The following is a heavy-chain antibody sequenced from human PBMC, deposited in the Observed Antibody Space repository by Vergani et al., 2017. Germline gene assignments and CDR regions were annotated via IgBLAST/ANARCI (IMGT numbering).Heavy chain of an antibody. D-gene: IGHD3-3*01. V-gene: IGHV3-33*01. J-gene: IGHJ5*02. Sequence: QVQLVESGGGVVQPGRSLRLSCAASGFRFSSYDMNWVRQAPGKGLEWVAVIWYDGSNKYYADSVKGRFTISRDNSQNTVNLQMNSLRPDDTAVYYCVRGGRGDHGDFWSRLGPWGQGTRVIVSS. CDR3: VRGGRGDHGDFWSRLGP. CDR2: IWYDGSNK. CDR1: GFRFSSYD.